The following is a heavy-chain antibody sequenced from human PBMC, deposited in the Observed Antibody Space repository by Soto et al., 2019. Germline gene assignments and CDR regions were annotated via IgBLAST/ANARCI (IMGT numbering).Heavy chain of an antibody. CDR3: ARQAIAVAEGPDY. CDR2: IYPSDSDT. J-gene: IGHJ4*02. V-gene: IGHV5-51*01. Sequence: PGESLKISCKGSGYNFAGYWIAWVRQMPGKGLELMGIIYPSDSDTRYRPSFQGQVTISADKSISTAYLQWSSLRASDTAMYYCARQAIAVAEGPDYWGQGTLVTVSS. D-gene: IGHD6-19*01. CDR1: GYNFAGYW.